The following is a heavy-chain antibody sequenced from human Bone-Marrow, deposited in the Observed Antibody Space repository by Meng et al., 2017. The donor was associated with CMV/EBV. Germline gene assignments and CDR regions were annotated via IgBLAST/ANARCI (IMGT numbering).Heavy chain of an antibody. V-gene: IGHV3-66*02. CDR3: AREILGYSSSPDY. J-gene: IGHJ4*02. CDR2: IYSGGST. CDR1: GFIVSNNY. D-gene: IGHD6-13*01. Sequence: LKIFCAASGFIVSNNYISWVRQAPGKGLEWVSVIYSGGSTYYADSVKGRFTISRDDSKNTLYLQLNSLRDEDTDVYYCAREILGYSSSPDYWGQGSMVTFYS.